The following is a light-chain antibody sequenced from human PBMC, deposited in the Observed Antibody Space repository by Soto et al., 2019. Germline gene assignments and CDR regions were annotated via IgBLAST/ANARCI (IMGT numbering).Light chain of an antibody. Sequence: QSALTQPASVSGSPGQSITISCTGTSSDVGGYNFVSWYQQHPGKAPKLMIYDVSNRPSGVSNRVSGSKSGHTASLTLSGLRAEDEADYYCSSYTSTSTLRLFGTGTKLTVL. V-gene: IGLV2-14*01. CDR1: SSDVGGYNF. CDR2: DVS. J-gene: IGLJ1*01. CDR3: SSYTSTSTLRL.